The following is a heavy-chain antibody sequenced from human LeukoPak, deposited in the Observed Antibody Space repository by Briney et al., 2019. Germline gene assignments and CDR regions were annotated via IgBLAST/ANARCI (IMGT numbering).Heavy chain of an antibody. CDR3: ALLGYSSSSLAY. CDR1: GFTFDDYA. J-gene: IGHJ4*02. CDR2: ISWNSGSI. D-gene: IGHD6-6*01. V-gene: IGHV3-9*01. Sequence: GGSLRLSCAASGFTFDDYAMHWVRQAPGKGLEWVSGISWNSGSIGYADSVKGRFTISRDNAKNSLYLQMNSLRAEDTALYYCALLGYSSSSLAYWGQGTLATVSS.